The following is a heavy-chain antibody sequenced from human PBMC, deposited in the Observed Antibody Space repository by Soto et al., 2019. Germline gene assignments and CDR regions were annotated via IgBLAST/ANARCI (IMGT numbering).Heavy chain of an antibody. CDR3: ARDVGATGD. D-gene: IGHD1-26*01. CDR1: GYTFTSCP. Sequence: QVQLVQSGAEVKKPGASVKVSCKASGYTFTSCPMHWVRQAPGQRLEWRGWINAGNGTTKYSQKFQGSVTITRDTSASTAYMELSSLRSEDTAVYYCARDVGATGDWGQGTLVTVSS. V-gene: IGHV1-3*01. CDR2: INAGNGTT. J-gene: IGHJ4*02.